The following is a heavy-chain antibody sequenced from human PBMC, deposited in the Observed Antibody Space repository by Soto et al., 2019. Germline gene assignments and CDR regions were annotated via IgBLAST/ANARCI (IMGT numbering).Heavy chain of an antibody. CDR2: IYPGDSDT. CDR3: ARQRGEGGLRYFDWLPTFFDY. J-gene: IGHJ4*02. V-gene: IGHV5-51*01. Sequence: PGESLKISCMGSGYKVSTWHNFTSYWIALVRQMPGEGLEWMGIIYPGDSDTRYSPSFQGQVTISADKSISTAYLQWSSLKASDTAMYYCARQRGEGGLRYFDWLPTFFDYWGQGTLVTVSS. CDR1: GYKVSTWHNFTSYW. D-gene: IGHD3-9*01.